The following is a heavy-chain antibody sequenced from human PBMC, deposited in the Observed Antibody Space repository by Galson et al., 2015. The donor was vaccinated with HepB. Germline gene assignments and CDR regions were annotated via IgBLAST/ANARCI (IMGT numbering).Heavy chain of an antibody. Sequence: SVKVSCKASGYTFTSYAMHWVRQAPGQRLEWMGWISAGNGNTKYSQKFQGRVTITRDTSASTAYMELSSLRSEDTAVYNCASDYGDYVELDYWGQGTLVTVSS. CDR2: ISAGNGNT. CDR3: ASDYGDYVELDY. J-gene: IGHJ4*02. V-gene: IGHV1-3*01. CDR1: GYTFTSYA. D-gene: IGHD4-17*01.